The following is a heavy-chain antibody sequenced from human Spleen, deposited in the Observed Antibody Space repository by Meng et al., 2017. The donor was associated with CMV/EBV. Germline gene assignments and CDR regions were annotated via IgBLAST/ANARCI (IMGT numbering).Heavy chain of an antibody. J-gene: IGHJ6*02. Sequence: GGSLRLSCAASGFTFDDYGMSRVRQAPGKGLEWVSVIYSGDSPYYADSAKGRFTISRDNSKNTVYLQMNSLRAEDTAVYYCAREQVEYSSRLNGMDVWGQGTTVTVSS. D-gene: IGHD4-11*01. V-gene: IGHV3-53*01. CDR2: IYSGDSP. CDR3: AREQVEYSSRLNGMDV. CDR1: GFTFDDYG.